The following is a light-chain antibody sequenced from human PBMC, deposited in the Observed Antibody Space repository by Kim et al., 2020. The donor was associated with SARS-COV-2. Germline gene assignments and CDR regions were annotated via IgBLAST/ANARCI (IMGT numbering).Light chain of an antibody. V-gene: IGLV3-21*04. J-gene: IGLJ3*02. CDR1: NIGSKS. Sequence: SYGLTQPPSVSVAPGKTARITCGGNNIGSKSVHWYQQKPGQAPVLVIYYDSDRPSGIPERFSGSNSGNTATLTISRVEAGDEADYYCQVWDSSSDWVFGG. CDR3: QVWDSSSDWV. CDR2: YDS.